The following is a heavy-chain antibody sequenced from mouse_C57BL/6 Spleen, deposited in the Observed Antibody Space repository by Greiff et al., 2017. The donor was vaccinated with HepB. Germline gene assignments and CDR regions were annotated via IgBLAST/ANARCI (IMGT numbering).Heavy chain of an antibody. J-gene: IGHJ4*01. Sequence: VQLQQSGPELVKPGASVKMSCKASGYTFTDYNMHWVKQSHGKSLEWIGYINPNNGGTSYNQKFKGKATLTVNKSSSTAYMELRSLTSEDSAVYYCAREGAQATDYAMDYWGQGTSVTVSS. CDR2: INPNNGGT. D-gene: IGHD3-2*02. CDR3: AREGAQATDYAMDY. V-gene: IGHV1-22*01. CDR1: GYTFTDYN.